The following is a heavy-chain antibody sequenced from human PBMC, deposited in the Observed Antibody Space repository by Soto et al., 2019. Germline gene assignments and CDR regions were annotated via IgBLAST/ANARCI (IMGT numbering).Heavy chain of an antibody. V-gene: IGHV1-8*01. Sequence: ASVKVSCKASGYTFTSYDINWVRQATGQGLEWMGWMNPNSGNTNYAQKFRERVTITRDMSTGTAYMQLSSLRSDDTAVYYCAARGATGSSSYSGLDVWGQGTTVTVSS. D-gene: IGHD6-6*01. CDR3: AARGATGSSSYSGLDV. J-gene: IGHJ6*02. CDR1: GYTFTSYD. CDR2: MNPNSGNT.